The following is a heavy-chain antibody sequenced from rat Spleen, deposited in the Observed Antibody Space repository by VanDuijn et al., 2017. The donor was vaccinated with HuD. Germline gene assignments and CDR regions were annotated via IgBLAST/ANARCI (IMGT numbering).Heavy chain of an antibody. D-gene: IGHD1-1*01. V-gene: IGHV3-3*01. CDR3: ARSDGVHYYLPFAD. CDR1: GHSITSSYR. Sequence: EVQLQESGPGPVKVSESLSLTCSVTGHSITSSYRWNWIRKFPGNKLEWMGYRNSAGTTHYNPSLKSRISITRDTSKNHFFLQVNSLSSEDTATYYFARSDGVHYYLPFADWGQGTLVTASS. J-gene: IGHJ3*01. CDR2: RNSAGTT.